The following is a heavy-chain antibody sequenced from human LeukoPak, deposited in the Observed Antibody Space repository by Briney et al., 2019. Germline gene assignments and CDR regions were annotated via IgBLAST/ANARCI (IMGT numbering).Heavy chain of an antibody. J-gene: IGHJ6*03. D-gene: IGHD3-10*01. V-gene: IGHV4-59*01. CDR3: AGVVYGSGSHGSYYYYYMDV. CDR2: IYYSGST. CDR1: GGSISSYY. Sequence: PSETLSLTCTVSGGSISSYYWSWIRQPPGKGLEWIGYIYYSGSTNYNPSLKSRVTISVDTSKNQFSLKLSSVTAADTAVYYCAGVVYGSGSHGSYYYYYMDVWGKGTTVTVSS.